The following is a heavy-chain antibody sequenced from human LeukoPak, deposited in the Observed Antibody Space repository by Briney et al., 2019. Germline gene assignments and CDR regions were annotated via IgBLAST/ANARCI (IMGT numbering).Heavy chain of an antibody. D-gene: IGHD3-10*01. Sequence: ETLSLTCAVYGGSFSGYYWSGVRQAPGKGVEGVSAISGSGGSTYYAESVKGGFTISRERSKKTLYLQMNRQRDGDTPVYYCAKPHEYYYGSGSYPSPDYFDYWGQGTLVTVSS. CDR2: ISGSGGST. J-gene: IGHJ4*02. CDR1: GGSFSGYY. CDR3: AKPHEYYYGSGSYPSPDYFDY. V-gene: IGHV3-23*01.